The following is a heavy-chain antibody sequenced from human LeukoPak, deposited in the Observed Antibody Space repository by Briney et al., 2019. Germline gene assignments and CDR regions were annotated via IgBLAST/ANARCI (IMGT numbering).Heavy chain of an antibody. CDR1: GFTFSSYS. V-gene: IGHV3-21*04. CDR2: ISSSSSYI. CDR3: ARKRWLRLADY. D-gene: IGHD5-24*01. J-gene: IGHJ4*02. Sequence: PGGSLRLSCAASGFTFSSYSMNWVRQAPGKGLEWVSSISSSSSYIYYADSVKGRFTISRDNSKNTLYLQMNSLRAEDTAVYYCARKRWLRLADYWGQGTLVTVSS.